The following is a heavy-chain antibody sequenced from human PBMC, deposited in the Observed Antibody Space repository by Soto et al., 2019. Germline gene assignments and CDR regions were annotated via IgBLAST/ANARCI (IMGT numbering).Heavy chain of an antibody. CDR1: GGSISSSNW. J-gene: IGHJ5*02. CDR2: IYHSGST. D-gene: IGHD6-13*01. Sequence: SETLSLTCAVSGGSISSSNWWSWVRQPPGKGLEWIGEIYHSGSTNYNPSLKSRVTISVDKSKNQFSLKLSSVTAADTAVYYCARIPSPYSSSWYWFDPWGQGTLVTVSS. V-gene: IGHV4-4*02. CDR3: ARIPSPYSSSWYWFDP.